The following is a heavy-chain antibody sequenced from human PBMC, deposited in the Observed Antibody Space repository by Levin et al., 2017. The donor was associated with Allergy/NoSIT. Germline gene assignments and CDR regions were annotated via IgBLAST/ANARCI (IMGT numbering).Heavy chain of an antibody. CDR3: AKALGSSGYSFDY. V-gene: IGHV3-23*01. Sequence: LSLTCAASGFPFSSYAMSWVRQAPGKGLEWVSAISGSGGSTYYADSVKGRFTISRDNSKNTLYLQMNSLRAEDTAVYYCAKALGSSGYSFDYWGQGTLVTVSS. J-gene: IGHJ4*02. CDR2: ISGSGGST. CDR1: GFPFSSYA. D-gene: IGHD3-22*01.